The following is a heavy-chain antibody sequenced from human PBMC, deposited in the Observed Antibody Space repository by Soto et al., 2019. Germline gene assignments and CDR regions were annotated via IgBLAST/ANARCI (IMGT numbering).Heavy chain of an antibody. CDR1: GFTFSRHA. Sequence: EVQLLESGGGLVQPGGSLRLSCAASGFTFSRHAMSWVRQAPGKGLEWVSAISGGGDSAYHADSVKGRFTISRDNSKITLFRQMNSLRAEDTALYYCAKAGGSTWDYGMDVWGQGTTVTVSS. CDR2: ISGGGDSA. J-gene: IGHJ6*02. CDR3: AKAGGSTWDYGMDV. D-gene: IGHD2-15*01. V-gene: IGHV3-23*01.